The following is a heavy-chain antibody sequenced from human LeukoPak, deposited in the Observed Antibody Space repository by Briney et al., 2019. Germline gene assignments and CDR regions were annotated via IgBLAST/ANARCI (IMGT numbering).Heavy chain of an antibody. CDR1: RYSFTTFC. V-gene: IGHV5-51*01. J-gene: IGHJ4*02. CDR3: ARSYTLMAFFDY. D-gene: IGHD5-18*01. Sequence: GEALKISWQASRYSFTTFCIGWVPQLPGKDLERMGIIHPGDSDTTDSPSFQGHITISVDKSISTAYLQWSSLKASDTAIYYGARSYTLMAFFDYWCQGTLVSVSS. CDR2: IHPGDSDT.